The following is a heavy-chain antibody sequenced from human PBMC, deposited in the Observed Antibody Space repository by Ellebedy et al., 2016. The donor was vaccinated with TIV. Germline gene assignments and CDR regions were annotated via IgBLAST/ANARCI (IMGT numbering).Heavy chain of an antibody. CDR1: GGTFNNYT. CDR3: ARMVFGDYVGWYFDL. V-gene: IGHV1-69*13. CDR2: IIPISGSA. D-gene: IGHD4-17*01. J-gene: IGHJ2*01. Sequence: AASVKVSCKASGGTFNNYTISWVRQAPGQGLEWMAGIIPISGSANYAQSFQGRVTITADESTSTAYMELSSLRSKDTAVYYCARMVFGDYVGWYFDLWGRGTLVTVSS.